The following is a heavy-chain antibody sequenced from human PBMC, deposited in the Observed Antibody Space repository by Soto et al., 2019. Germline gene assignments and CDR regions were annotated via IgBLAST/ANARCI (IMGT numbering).Heavy chain of an antibody. CDR1: GYTFTGYY. D-gene: IGHD2-15*01. CDR3: ARGPDIVVVVAATHFDH. V-gene: IGHV1-2*04. Sequence: ASVKVSCKASGYTFTGYYMHWVRQAPGQGLEWMGWINPKSGGTNYAQKFQGWVTMTRDTSISTAFMELSRLRSDDTAVYFCARGPDIVVVVAATHFDHWGQGTLVTVSS. J-gene: IGHJ4*02. CDR2: INPKSGGT.